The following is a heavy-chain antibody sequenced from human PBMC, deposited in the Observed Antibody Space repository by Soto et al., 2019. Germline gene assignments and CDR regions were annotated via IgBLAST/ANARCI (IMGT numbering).Heavy chain of an antibody. CDR3: ACPNPHLRSGFPFGY. V-gene: IGHV1-69*02. Sequence: QVQLVQSGAEVKKPGSSVKVSCKASGGTFSSYTISWLRQAPGQGLEWMGRIIPILGIANYAQKFQGRVTITVDKPTSTADMELSSLISEDAAVYYWACPNPHLRSGFPFGYWGQGTLVTISS. CDR1: GGTFSSYT. D-gene: IGHD2-21*01. J-gene: IGHJ4*02. CDR2: IIPILGIA.